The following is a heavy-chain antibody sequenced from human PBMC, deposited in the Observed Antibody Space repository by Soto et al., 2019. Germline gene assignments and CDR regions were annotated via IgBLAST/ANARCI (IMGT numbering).Heavy chain of an antibody. CDR3: ARDWGGKQWLPWGDY. CDR2: MSSSGDSI. Sequence: QVQLVESGGGLVKPGGSLRLSCAASGFTSSDYYMAWIRRAPGQGLEWISYMSSSGDSIYYADSVKGRFTISRDNTKKSLYLQMNSLRAEDSAVYYCARDWGGKQWLPWGDYWGQGTLVTVSS. D-gene: IGHD6-19*01. J-gene: IGHJ4*02. CDR1: GFTSSDYY. V-gene: IGHV3-11*01.